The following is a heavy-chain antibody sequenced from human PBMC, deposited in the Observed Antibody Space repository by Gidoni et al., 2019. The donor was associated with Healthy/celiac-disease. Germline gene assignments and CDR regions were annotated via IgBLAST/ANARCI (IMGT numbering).Heavy chain of an antibody. D-gene: IGHD2-2*01. CDR3: AKYLAREYQLLDFDY. Sequence: QVQLVESGGGVVQPGRSLRLSCAASGFPFSSYGMHWVRQAPGKGLEWVSVISYDGSNKYYSDSVKGRFTISRDNSKNTLYLQMNSLRPEDTAVYYCAKYLAREYQLLDFDYWGQGTLVTVSS. V-gene: IGHV3-30*18. CDR2: ISYDGSNK. CDR1: GFPFSSYG. J-gene: IGHJ4*02.